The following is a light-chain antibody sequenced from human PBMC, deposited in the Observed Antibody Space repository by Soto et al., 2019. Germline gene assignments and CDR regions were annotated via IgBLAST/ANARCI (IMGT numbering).Light chain of an antibody. V-gene: IGKV3-15*01. J-gene: IGKJ1*01. CDR2: GSS. Sequence: DIVMTQSPSTLSASPGDRATLYCRASESVSGYVAWYQQKLGEAPRLLIYGSSSLPSGIPSRFSGTGSGTDFTLTISSLQPEDFATYYCQQANSYPRTFGQGTKVDIK. CDR1: ESVSGY. CDR3: QQANSYPRT.